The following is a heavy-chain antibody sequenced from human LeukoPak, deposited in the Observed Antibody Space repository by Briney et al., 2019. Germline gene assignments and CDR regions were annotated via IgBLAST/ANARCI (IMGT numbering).Heavy chain of an antibody. J-gene: IGHJ4*02. D-gene: IGHD2-15*01. CDR1: GYSISSGYY. CDR3: ARHCSGGSCHTPTFDY. V-gene: IGHV4-38-2*02. CDR2: IYHSGST. Sequence: SETLSLTCTVSGYSISSGYYWGWIRQPPGKGLEWIGSIYHSGSTYYNPSLKSRVTISVDTSKNQFSLKLSSVTAADTAVYYCARHCSGGSCHTPTFDYWGQGTLVTVSS.